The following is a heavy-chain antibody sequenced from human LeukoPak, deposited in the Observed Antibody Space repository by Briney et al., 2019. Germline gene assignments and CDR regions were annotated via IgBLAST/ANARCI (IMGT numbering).Heavy chain of an antibody. D-gene: IGHD3-3*01. CDR2: TQYDGRNK. Sequence: GGSLRLSCTASGFTFSRYGIHWVRQAPGRGLEWVAFTQYDGRNKYYADSVKGRFTISRDNSKNTLYLQMNSLRAEDTAVYYCAKVATGGYYWDYFDYWGQGTLVTVPS. CDR3: AKVATGGYYWDYFDY. V-gene: IGHV3-30*02. J-gene: IGHJ4*02. CDR1: GFTFSRYG.